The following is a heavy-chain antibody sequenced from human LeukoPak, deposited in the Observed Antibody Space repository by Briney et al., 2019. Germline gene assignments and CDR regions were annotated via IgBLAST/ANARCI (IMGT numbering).Heavy chain of an antibody. Sequence: PGRSLRLSCAASGFTFSSYGMHWVRQAPGKGLEWVAVISYDGSNKYYADSVKGRFTISRDNSKNTLYLQMNSLRAEDTAVYYCAKDIMYSSGHYYYYYGMDVWGQGATVTVSS. CDR1: GFTFSSYG. D-gene: IGHD6-25*01. V-gene: IGHV3-30*18. CDR2: ISYDGSNK. CDR3: AKDIMYSSGHYYYYYGMDV. J-gene: IGHJ6*02.